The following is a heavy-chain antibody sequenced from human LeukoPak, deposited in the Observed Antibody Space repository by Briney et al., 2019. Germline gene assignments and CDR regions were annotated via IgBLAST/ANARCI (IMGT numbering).Heavy chain of an antibody. CDR2: INHSGST. J-gene: IGHJ4*02. CDR1: GGSFSGYY. Sequence: SETLSLTCAVYGGSFSGYYWSCIRQPPGKGLEWIGEINHSGSTNYNPSLKSRVTISVDTSKNQFSLKLSSVTAADTAVYYCARGTSGWYRSYFDYWGQGTLVTVSS. V-gene: IGHV4-34*01. D-gene: IGHD6-19*01. CDR3: ARGTSGWYRSYFDY.